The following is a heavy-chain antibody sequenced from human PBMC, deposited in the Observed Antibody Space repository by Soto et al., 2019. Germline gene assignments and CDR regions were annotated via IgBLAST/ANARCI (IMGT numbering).Heavy chain of an antibody. CDR1: GFTFSSYS. J-gene: IGHJ5*02. Sequence: GGSLRLSSAASGFTFSSYSMNWVRQAPGKGLEWVSSISSSSSYIYYADSVKGRFTISRDNAKNSMYLQMNSLRAEDTAVYYCARGHSSTRYWFDPWGQGNLVTVSS. CDR2: ISSSSSYI. CDR3: ARGHSSTRYWFDP. D-gene: IGHD6-13*01. V-gene: IGHV3-21*01.